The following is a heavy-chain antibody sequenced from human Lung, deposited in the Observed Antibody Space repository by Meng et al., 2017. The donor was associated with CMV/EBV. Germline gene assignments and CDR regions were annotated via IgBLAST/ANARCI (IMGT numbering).Heavy chain of an antibody. V-gene: IGHV1-18*01. J-gene: IGHJ5*02. CDR2: IRVYNGDT. Sequence: SVKVSXKASGYTFTSYGINWVRQAPGQGLEWMGWIRVYNGDTKYAQKFQGRVTMTTDASTSTAYMELRSLRSDDTAVYYCARRGPSYCGVDCLAWFDPWGQGTLVTVSS. CDR1: GYTFTSYG. D-gene: IGHD2-21*01. CDR3: ARRGPSYCGVDCLAWFDP.